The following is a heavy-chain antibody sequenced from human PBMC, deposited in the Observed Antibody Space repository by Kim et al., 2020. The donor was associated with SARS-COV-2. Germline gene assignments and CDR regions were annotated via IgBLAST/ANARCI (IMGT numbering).Heavy chain of an antibody. CDR3: ARDAANYYDSSGYYRAYYSYGMDV. Sequence: GGSLRLSCAASGFTFSSYGMHWVRQAPGKGLEWVAVIWYDGSNKYYADSVKGRFTISRDNSKNTLYLQMNSLRAEDTAVYYCARDAANYYDSSGYYRAYYSYGMDVWGQGTTVTVSS. CDR2: IWYDGSNK. CDR1: GFTFSSYG. D-gene: IGHD3-22*01. V-gene: IGHV3-33*01. J-gene: IGHJ6*02.